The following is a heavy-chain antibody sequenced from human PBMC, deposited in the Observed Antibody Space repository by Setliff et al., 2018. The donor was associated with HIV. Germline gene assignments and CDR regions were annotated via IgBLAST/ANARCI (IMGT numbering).Heavy chain of an antibody. CDR2: INGGGNYI. CDR3: TKDHLSGWASDC. J-gene: IGHJ4*02. D-gene: IGHD6-19*01. V-gene: IGHV3-NL1*01. Sequence: PGGSLRLSCAASGFNFSSHTMTWVRQAPGKGLEWVSLINGGGNYIQYADSVKGRFIISRDNSKNMLYLQMNSLRVEDTAMYYCTKDHLSGWASDCWGQGTLVTVSS. CDR1: GFNFSSHT.